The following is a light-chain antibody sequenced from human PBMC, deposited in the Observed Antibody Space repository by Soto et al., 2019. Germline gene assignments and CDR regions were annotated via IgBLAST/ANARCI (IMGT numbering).Light chain of an antibody. CDR3: ISYAGINNRGYV. CDR1: SSEVGDYNY. V-gene: IGLV2-8*01. J-gene: IGLJ1*01. CDR2: EVS. Sequence: QSALNQPPSASGSPGQSVTISCTGTSSEVGDYNYVSWYQHHPGKAPKLMIYEVSKRPSGVPDRFSGSKSGNTASLTVSGLQCEDESDYYCISYAGINNRGYVFGTGTKLTVL.